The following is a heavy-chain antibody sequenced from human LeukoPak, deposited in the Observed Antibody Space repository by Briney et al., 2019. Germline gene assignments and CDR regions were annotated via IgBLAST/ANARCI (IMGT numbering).Heavy chain of an antibody. CDR1: GFSFSSYS. J-gene: IGHJ4*02. D-gene: IGHD3-22*01. V-gene: IGHV3-21*04. CDR2: ISSSSSYI. Sequence: GGSLRLSCAASGFSFSSYSMNWVRQAPGKGLEWVSTISSSSSYIYYADSVKGRFTISRNNAKNSLYLQMNSLRADDTALYYCARRAMIVAATPAVDYWGQGTLVTVSS. CDR3: ARRAMIVAATPAVDY.